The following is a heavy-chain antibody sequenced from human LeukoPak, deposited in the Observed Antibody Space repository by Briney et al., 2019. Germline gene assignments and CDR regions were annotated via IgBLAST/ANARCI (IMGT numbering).Heavy chain of an antibody. D-gene: IGHD2-15*01. V-gene: IGHV3-48*02. CDR2: ISSSSSTI. J-gene: IGHJ3*02. CDR3: AVVVVAAGDAFDI. CDR1: GFTFSSYG. Sequence: GGSLRLSCAASGFTFSSYGMHWVRQAPGKGLEWVSYISSSSSTIYYADSVKGRFTISRDNDKNSLYLQLNSLRDEDTAVYYCAVVVVAAGDAFDIWGQGTMVTVSS.